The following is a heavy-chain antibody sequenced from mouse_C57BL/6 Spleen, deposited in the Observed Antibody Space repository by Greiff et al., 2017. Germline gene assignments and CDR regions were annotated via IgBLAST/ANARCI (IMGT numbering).Heavy chain of an antibody. J-gene: IGHJ4*01. CDR3: ARSDDYDVGYAMYY. V-gene: IGHV1-69*01. Sequence: QVQLQQPGAELVMPGASVKLSCKASGYTFTSYWMHWVKQRPGQGLEWIGEIDPSDSYTNYNQKFKGKSTLTVDKSSSTAYMQLSSLTSEDSAVYYCARSDDYDVGYAMYYWGQGTSVTVSS. D-gene: IGHD2-4*01. CDR1: GYTFTSYW. CDR2: IDPSDSYT.